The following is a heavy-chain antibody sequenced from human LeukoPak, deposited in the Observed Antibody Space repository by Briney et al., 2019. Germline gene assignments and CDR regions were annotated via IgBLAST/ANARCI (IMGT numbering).Heavy chain of an antibody. CDR3: ARGGVYFDY. V-gene: IGHV4-59*01. Sequence: SGTLSLTCTVSGGSISSYYWSWIRQPPGKGLEWIGHIYYSGSTNYNPSLKSRVTIPIDTSKSQFSLKLSSVTAADTALYYCARGGVYFDYWGQGTLVTVSS. J-gene: IGHJ4*02. CDR1: GGSISSYY. CDR2: IYYSGST.